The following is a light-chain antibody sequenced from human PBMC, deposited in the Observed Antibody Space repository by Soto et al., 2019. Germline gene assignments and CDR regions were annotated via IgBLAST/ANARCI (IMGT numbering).Light chain of an antibody. V-gene: IGKV1-39*01. J-gene: IGKJ3*01. CDR1: QSISSY. Sequence: DIQMTQSPSSLSASVGDRVTITCRASQSISSYLNWYQQKPGKAPKLLIYAASSLQSGVPSRFSGSGSGTDFTLTISSLQPEDFATYYCQQSYSTPFTVGAATKVDIK. CDR3: QQSYSTPFT. CDR2: AAS.